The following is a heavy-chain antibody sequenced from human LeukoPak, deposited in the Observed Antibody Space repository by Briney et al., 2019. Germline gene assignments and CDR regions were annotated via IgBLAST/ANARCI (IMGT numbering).Heavy chain of an antibody. Sequence: GGSLRLSCAASGFTFSSYWMSWVRQAPGKGLEWVANIKQDGSEKYYVDSVKGRFTISRDNAKNSLYLQMNSLRAEDTAVYYCARDVGDFWSGYFGAFDIWGQGTMVTVSS. V-gene: IGHV3-7*01. CDR3: ARDVGDFWSGYFGAFDI. CDR1: GFTFSSYW. J-gene: IGHJ3*02. D-gene: IGHD3-3*01. CDR2: IKQDGSEK.